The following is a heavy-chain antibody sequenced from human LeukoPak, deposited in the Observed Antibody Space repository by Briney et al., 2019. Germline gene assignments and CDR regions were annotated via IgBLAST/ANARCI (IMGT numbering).Heavy chain of an antibody. CDR3: AREFCNAGICYAYFDY. D-gene: IGHD2-15*01. Sequence: ASVKVSCKASGYTFTGYYMHWVRQAPGQGLEWMGRVNPNSGDTGYAQKFQGRVTMTRDTSISTAYMELTRLRSDDTAGYYCAREFCNAGICYAYFDYWGQGTLVTVSS. CDR2: VNPNSGDT. CDR1: GYTFTGYY. J-gene: IGHJ4*02. V-gene: IGHV1-2*06.